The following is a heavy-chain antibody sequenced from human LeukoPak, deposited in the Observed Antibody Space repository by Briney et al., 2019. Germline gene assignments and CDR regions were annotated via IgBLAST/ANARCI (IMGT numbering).Heavy chain of an antibody. CDR3: ARRVASWHAFDI. CDR2: ISSSGTTI. J-gene: IGHJ3*02. Sequence: GGSLRLSCAASGFTFSSYEMNWARQAPGKGLEWVSYISSSGTTIYYADSVKGRSTISRDNAKNSLSLQMNSLRAEDAAVYYCARRVASWHAFDIWGQGTMVTVSS. V-gene: IGHV3-48*03. CDR1: GFTFSSYE.